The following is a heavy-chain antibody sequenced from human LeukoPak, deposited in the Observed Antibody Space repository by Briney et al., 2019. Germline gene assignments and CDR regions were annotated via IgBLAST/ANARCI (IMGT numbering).Heavy chain of an antibody. CDR1: GFTFSSYW. V-gene: IGHV3-74*01. CDR2: INSDRSRA. J-gene: IGHJ5*01. Sequence: GGSLRLSCAASGFTFSSYWMHWVRQAPGKGLVWVSGINSDRSRATYADSVKGRFTISRENAKNTLYMQMNSLRAEDTAVYYCARGYYSNWFDSWGQGTLVTVSS. CDR3: ARGYYSNWFDS. D-gene: IGHD3-22*01.